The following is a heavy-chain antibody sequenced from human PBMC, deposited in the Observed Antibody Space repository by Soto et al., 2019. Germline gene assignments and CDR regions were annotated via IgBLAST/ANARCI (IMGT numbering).Heavy chain of an antibody. V-gene: IGHV3-9*01. CDR1: GFTFDDYA. J-gene: IGHJ4*02. CDR3: AKGGQLVADGGGY. Sequence: EVQLVESGGGLVQPGRSLRLSCAASGFTFDDYAMHWVRQAPGKGLELVAGISWNSGSIGYADSVKGRFTISRDNAKNSLYVQMNRLRAEDTALYCSAKGGQLVADGGGYWGQGTLVTVSS. D-gene: IGHD6-13*01. CDR2: ISWNSGSI.